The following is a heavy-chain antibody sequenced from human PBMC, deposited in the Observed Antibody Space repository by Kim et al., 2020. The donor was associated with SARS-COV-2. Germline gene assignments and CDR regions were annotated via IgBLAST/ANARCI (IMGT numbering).Heavy chain of an antibody. CDR2: IKAGGSYT. CDR3: ARDLQNSSYNSPGADFDS. V-gene: IGHV3-74*01. J-gene: IGHJ4*02. D-gene: IGHD6-13*01. CDR1: GFTFSNKW. Sequence: GGSLRLSCAASGFTFSNKWMHWVRQIPGKGLVWVARIKAGGSYTSYADSVKGRFTISRDDAKNTLYLQMDSLGAEDTAVYYCARDLQNSSYNSPGADFDSWGQGTLVTVSS.